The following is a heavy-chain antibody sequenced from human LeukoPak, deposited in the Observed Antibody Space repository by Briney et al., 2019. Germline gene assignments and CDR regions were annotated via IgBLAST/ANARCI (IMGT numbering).Heavy chain of an antibody. J-gene: IGHJ4*02. V-gene: IGHV5-51*01. CDR1: GYRFTSYW. Sequence: GESLKISCKASGYRFTSYWIAWVRQMPGKGLEWMGIIWPLDSEVRYSPSFQGQVTISVDKSSSTAYLQWSRLKASDTAVYYRARHGKYSSGSHYFDDWGQGILVTVSS. CDR2: IWPLDSEV. CDR3: ARHGKYSSGSHYFDD. D-gene: IGHD6-19*01.